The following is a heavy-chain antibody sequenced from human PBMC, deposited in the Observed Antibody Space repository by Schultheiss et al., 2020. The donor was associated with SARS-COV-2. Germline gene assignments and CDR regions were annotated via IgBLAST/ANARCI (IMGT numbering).Heavy chain of an antibody. Sequence: SETLSLTCAVSGGSISSSNWWSWVRQPPGKGLEWIGEIYHSGSTNYNPSLKSRVTISVDTSKNQFSLKLSSVTAADTAVYYCVGAGGYSYWGQGTLVTVSS. CDR3: VGAGGYSY. CDR2: IYHSGST. CDR1: GGSISSSNW. J-gene: IGHJ4*02. V-gene: IGHV4-4*02. D-gene: IGHD3-10*01.